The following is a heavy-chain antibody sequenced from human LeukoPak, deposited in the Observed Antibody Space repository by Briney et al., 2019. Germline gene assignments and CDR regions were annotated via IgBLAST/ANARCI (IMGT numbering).Heavy chain of an antibody. J-gene: IGHJ6*02. CDR2: IRYDGSNK. CDR1: GFTFSSYG. CDR3: AKVGYSYGGGMDV. V-gene: IGHV3-30*02. D-gene: IGHD5-18*01. Sequence: GVSLRLSCAASGFTFSSYGMHWVRQAPGKGLEWVAIIRYDGSNKHYADSMKGRFTISRDNSKNTLYLQMNSLRAEDTAVYYCAKVGYSYGGGMDVWGQGTTVTVYS.